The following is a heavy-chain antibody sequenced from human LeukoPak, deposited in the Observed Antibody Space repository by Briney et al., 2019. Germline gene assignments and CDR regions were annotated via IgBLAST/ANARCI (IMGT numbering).Heavy chain of an antibody. CDR2: INHSGST. J-gene: IGHJ3*02. D-gene: IGHD3-22*01. V-gene: IGHV4-34*01. CDR3: ARESRYYYDSSGYWDAFDI. CDR1: GGSFSGYY. Sequence: SETLSLTCAVYGGSFSGYYWSWIRQPPGKGLEWIGEINHSGSTYYNPSLKSRVTISVDTSKNQFSLKLSSVTAADTAVYYCARESRYYYDSSGYWDAFDIWGQGTMVTVSS.